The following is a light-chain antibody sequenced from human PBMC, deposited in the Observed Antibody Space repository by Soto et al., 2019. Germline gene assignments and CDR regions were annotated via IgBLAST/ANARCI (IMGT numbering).Light chain of an antibody. J-gene: IGLJ2*01. Sequence: QSALTQPASVSGSPGQSITISCTGTSSDVGGYNSVSWYQQHPGKAPKLMIYEVNNRPSGVSNRFSGSKSGNTASLTISGLQAEDEADYYCSSYTSSSTLVFGGGTQLTVL. CDR2: EVN. CDR1: SSDVGGYNS. CDR3: SSYTSSSTLV. V-gene: IGLV2-14*01.